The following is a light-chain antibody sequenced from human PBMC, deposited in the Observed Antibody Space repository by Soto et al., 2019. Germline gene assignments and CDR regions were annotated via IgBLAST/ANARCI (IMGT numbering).Light chain of an antibody. CDR2: DVS. CDR3: SSYTSSSTPDCV. V-gene: IGLV2-14*01. J-gene: IGLJ1*01. Sequence: QSALTQPASVSGSPGQSITISCTGTSSDVGGYNYVSWYQQHPGKAPKLMIYDVSNRPSGVSNRFSGSKSGNTASLTISGLQAEDEADYYCSSYTSSSTPDCVFGTGTKLTVL. CDR1: SSDVGGYNY.